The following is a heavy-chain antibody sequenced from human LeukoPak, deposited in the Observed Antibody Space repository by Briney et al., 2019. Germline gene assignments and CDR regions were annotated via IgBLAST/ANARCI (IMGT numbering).Heavy chain of an antibody. Sequence: GGSLRLSCAASGFTFSSYSMNWVRQAPGKGLVWVSRINSDGSSTSYADSVKGRFTISRDNAKNTLYLQMNSLRAEDTAVYYCASPGNYDEDAFDIWGQGTMVTVSS. CDR2: INSDGSST. D-gene: IGHD3-3*01. J-gene: IGHJ3*02. CDR3: ASPGNYDEDAFDI. V-gene: IGHV3-74*01. CDR1: GFTFSSYS.